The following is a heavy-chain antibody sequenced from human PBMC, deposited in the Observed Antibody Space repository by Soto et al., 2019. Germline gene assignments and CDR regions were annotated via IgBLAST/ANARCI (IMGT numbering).Heavy chain of an antibody. J-gene: IGHJ5*02. D-gene: IGHD2-2*01. CDR2: ISYDGSNK. Sequence: GGSLRLSCAASGFTFSSYAMHWVRQAPGKGLEWVAVISYDGSNKYYADSVKGRFTISRDNSKNTLYLQMNSLRAEDTAVYYCARPPVVPAAVTYWFDPWGQGTLVTVSS. V-gene: IGHV3-30-3*01. CDR1: GFTFSSYA. CDR3: ARPPVVPAAVTYWFDP.